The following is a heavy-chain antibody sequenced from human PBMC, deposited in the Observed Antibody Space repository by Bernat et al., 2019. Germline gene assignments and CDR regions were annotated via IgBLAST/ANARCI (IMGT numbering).Heavy chain of an antibody. CDR3: ARDLKGRSGSYPPYAFDI. Sequence: QVQLVESGGGLVKPGGYLRLSCAASGFTFSDYYMSWIRQAPGKGLEWVSYISSSSSYTNYADSVKGRFTISRDNAKNSLYLQMNSLRAEDTAVYYCARDLKGRSGSYPPYAFDIWGQGTMVTVSS. D-gene: IGHD1-26*01. V-gene: IGHV3-11*05. J-gene: IGHJ3*02. CDR2: ISSSSSYT. CDR1: GFTFSDYY.